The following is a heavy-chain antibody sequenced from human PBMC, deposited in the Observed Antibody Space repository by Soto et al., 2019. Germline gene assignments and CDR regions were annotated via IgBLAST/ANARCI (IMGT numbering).Heavy chain of an antibody. Sequence: GGSLRLSCAASGFTFGSYGMHWVRQAPGKGLVWVAVISSDGSNKYYAVSVKGRFTISRDHSKNTLYRQMNSRRAEDTAVYYCAKDQGELMVWHACDIWGRGTTVTVPS. D-gene: IGHD2-8*01. CDR2: ISSDGSNK. J-gene: IGHJ3*02. V-gene: IGHV3-30*18. CDR3: AKDQGELMVWHACDI. CDR1: GFTFGSYG.